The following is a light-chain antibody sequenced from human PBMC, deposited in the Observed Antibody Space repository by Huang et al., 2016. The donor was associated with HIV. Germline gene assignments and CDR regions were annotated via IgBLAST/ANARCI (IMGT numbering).Light chain of an antibody. V-gene: IGKV3-11*01. CDR1: QSVNSY. J-gene: IGKJ5*01. CDR2: DAS. CDR3: QQRKYWPPIT. Sequence: ETVLTQSPATLSLSPGERATLSCRASQSVNSYLAWYQQKPGQTPRLLIYDASNRGTGIPARFSGSGSGTDFTLTISSLEPEDFAVYYCQQRKYWPPITFGQGTRLEIK.